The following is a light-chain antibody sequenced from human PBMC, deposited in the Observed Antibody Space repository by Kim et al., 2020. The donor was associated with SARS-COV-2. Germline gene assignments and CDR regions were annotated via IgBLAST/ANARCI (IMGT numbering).Light chain of an antibody. Sequence: ELTQPPSASGTPGQRVTISCSGGNSNIGANTVNWYQQFPGTAPKLLIYANDRRPSGVPDRFSVSQSGTSASLAISGLQSEDEADYYCATWDDSLNAWVFGGGTQLT. CDR1: NSNIGANT. V-gene: IGLV1-44*01. CDR2: AND. CDR3: ATWDDSLNAWV. J-gene: IGLJ3*02.